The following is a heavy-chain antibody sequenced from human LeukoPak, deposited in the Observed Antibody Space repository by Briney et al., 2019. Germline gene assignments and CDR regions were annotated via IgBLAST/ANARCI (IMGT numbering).Heavy chain of an antibody. J-gene: IGHJ4*02. CDR3: ASTAATDY. CDR2: ISSSRSYI. Sequence: GGSLRLSCAASGFTFSSYSMNWIRQAPGKGLEWVSSISSSRSYIYYADSVKGRFTISRDNAKNSLYLQMNSLRAEDTAVYYCASTAATDYWGQGTLVTVSS. V-gene: IGHV3-21*01. D-gene: IGHD2-15*01. CDR1: GFTFSSYS.